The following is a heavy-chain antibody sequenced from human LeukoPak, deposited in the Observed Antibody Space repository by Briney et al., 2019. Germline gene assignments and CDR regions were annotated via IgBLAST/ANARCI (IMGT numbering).Heavy chain of an antibody. CDR2: IRSGGSG. V-gene: IGHV3-30*02. J-gene: IGHJ6*03. Sequence: GGSLRLSCAASGFTFSNYDMHWVRQAPGKGLEWVAFIRSGGSGYYADSVKGRFTISRDNSKNTLYLQMNGLRAEDTALYYCTKAAYYYYYIDVWGNGTTVTVSS. CDR1: GFTFSNYD. CDR3: TKAAYYYYYIDV.